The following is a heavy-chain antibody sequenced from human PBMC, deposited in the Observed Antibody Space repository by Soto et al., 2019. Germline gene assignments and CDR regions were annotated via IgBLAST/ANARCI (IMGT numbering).Heavy chain of an antibody. CDR3: TRRHCSGGGCYSDFDF. V-gene: IGHV3-73*01. J-gene: IGHJ4*02. D-gene: IGHD2-15*01. Sequence: EVQLVESGGGLVQPGGSLKLSCAASGFTLSGFDVHWVRQAAGEGLEWVARIKTKVESYATEYAASVKGRFSISRDDAKNTAYLEKNSLKNEDTAVYYCTRRHCSGGGCYSDFDFWGQGSLVTVSS. CDR1: GFTLSGFD. CDR2: IKTKVESYAT.